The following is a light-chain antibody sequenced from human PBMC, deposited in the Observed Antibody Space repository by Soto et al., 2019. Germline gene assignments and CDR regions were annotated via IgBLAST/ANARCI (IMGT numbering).Light chain of an antibody. CDR2: DAS. CDR1: QSVRSW. J-gene: IGKJ5*01. V-gene: IGKV1-5*01. Sequence: DIQMTQSPATLSASVGDRVTITCRASQSVRSWLAWYQQKPGTAPKLLIFDASRLESGVPSRFSGSGSGTDFTLSINSLQPEDFATYYCQQAYSFPITFGQGTRLEIK. CDR3: QQAYSFPIT.